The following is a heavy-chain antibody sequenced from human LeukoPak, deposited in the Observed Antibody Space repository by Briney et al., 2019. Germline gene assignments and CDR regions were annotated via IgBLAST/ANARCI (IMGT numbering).Heavy chain of an antibody. D-gene: IGHD3-10*01. CDR3: SRGYYYGSDY. J-gene: IGHJ4*02. V-gene: IGHV3-21*01. CDR1: GFTFTSYN. Sequence: GGSLRLSCAASGFTFTSYNMNWVRQAPGKGLEWVSSISTSSRYIYYADSVKGRFTISRDNAKNSLYLQMSSLRAEDTAVYYCSRGYYYGSDYWGQGTLVTVSS. CDR2: ISTSSRYI.